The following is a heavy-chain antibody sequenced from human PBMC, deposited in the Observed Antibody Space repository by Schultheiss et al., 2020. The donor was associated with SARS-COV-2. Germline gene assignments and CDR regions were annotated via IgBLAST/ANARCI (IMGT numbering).Heavy chain of an antibody. CDR3: ARVGIAARRMYFDL. CDR2: VYYSGST. Sequence: SQTLSLTCTVSGASITSYYWGWIRQPPGKGLELIGTVYYSGSTNYNPSLKSRVTISVDKSKNQFSLKLSSVTAADTAVYYCARVGIAARRMYFDLWGRGTLVTVSS. CDR1: GASITSYY. J-gene: IGHJ2*01. D-gene: IGHD6-6*01. V-gene: IGHV4-59*12.